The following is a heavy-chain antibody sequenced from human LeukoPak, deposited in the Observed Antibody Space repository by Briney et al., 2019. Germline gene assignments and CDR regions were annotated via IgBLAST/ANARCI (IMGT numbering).Heavy chain of an antibody. CDR2: ISPGNGNT. V-gene: IGHV1-3*01. Sequence: ASVKVSCKASGYTFTSYGINWVRQAPGQRLEWMGWISPGNGNTKYSQKFQGRVTLTRDTSANTAYMDLSSLRSEDTAVYYCARDPGPIYGDYEKISWFDPWGQGTLVTVSS. J-gene: IGHJ5*02. CDR3: ARDPGPIYGDYEKISWFDP. D-gene: IGHD4-17*01. CDR1: GYTFTSYG.